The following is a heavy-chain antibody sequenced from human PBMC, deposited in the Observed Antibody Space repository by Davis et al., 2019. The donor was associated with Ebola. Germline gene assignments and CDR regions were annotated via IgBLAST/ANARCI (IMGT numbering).Heavy chain of an antibody. CDR3: ARQESQLHRYYFDS. Sequence: SETLSLTCTVSGGSISSYYWNWIRQPPGKGLEWMGYIYYTGTTNFNPFLKSRVTLSVHTSENKFSLKLSSVTAADTAVYYCARQESQLHRYYFDSWGQGTLVTVSS. V-gene: IGHV4-59*08. CDR2: IYYTGTT. CDR1: GGSISSYY. D-gene: IGHD4-23*01. J-gene: IGHJ4*02.